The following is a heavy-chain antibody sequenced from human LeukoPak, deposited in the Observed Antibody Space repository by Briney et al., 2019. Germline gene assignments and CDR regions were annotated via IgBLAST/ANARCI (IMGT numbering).Heavy chain of an antibody. CDR2: INPNSGGT. D-gene: IGHD6-13*01. Sequence: ASVKVSCKASGYTFTGYYMHWVRQAPGQGLEWMGWINPNSGGTNYAQKFRGRVTMTRDTSISTAYMELSRLRSDDTAVYYCARSANPGYSSSWAFDYWGQGTLVTVSS. J-gene: IGHJ4*02. CDR3: ARSANPGYSSSWAFDY. CDR1: GYTFTGYY. V-gene: IGHV1-2*02.